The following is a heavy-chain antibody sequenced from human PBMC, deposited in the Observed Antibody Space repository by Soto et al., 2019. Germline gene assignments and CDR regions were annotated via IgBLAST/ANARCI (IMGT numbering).Heavy chain of an antibody. D-gene: IGHD3-10*01. CDR2: IRSKAYGGTT. CDR1: GFTFGDYA. J-gene: IGHJ6*02. V-gene: IGHV3-49*03. Sequence: GGSLRLSCTASGFTFGDYAMSWFRQAPGKGLEWVGFIRSKAYGGTTEYAASVKGRFTISRDDSKSIAYLQMNSLKTEDTAVYYCTRYYGSGSYYNIYYYYYGMDVWGQGTTVTVSS. CDR3: TRYYGSGSYYNIYYYYYGMDV.